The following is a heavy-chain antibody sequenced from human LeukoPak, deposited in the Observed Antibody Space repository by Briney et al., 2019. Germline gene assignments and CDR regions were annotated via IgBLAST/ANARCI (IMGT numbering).Heavy chain of an antibody. CDR3: ARGIVRADWGSYRYTSWFDP. V-gene: IGHV3-21*01. CDR2: ISSSSSHI. CDR1: GFTFSSYS. D-gene: IGHD3-16*02. J-gene: IGHJ5*02. Sequence: GGSLRLSCAASGFTFSSYSMDWVRQAPGKGLEWVSSISSSSSHIYYADSVKGRFTISRDNAKNSLYLQMNSLRAEDTAVYYCARGIVRADWGSYRYTSWFDPWGQGTLVTVSS.